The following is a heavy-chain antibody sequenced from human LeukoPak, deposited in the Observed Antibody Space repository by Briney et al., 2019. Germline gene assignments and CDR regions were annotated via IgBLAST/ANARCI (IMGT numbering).Heavy chain of an antibody. CDR1: GGTFSSCA. Sequence: GASVKVSCKASGGTFSSCAISWVRQAPGQGLEWMGGINPIFGTANYAQKFQGRVTITADESTSTAYMELSSLRSEDTAVYYCARAYGGYCSSTSCWEPIHWFDPWGQGTLVTVSS. D-gene: IGHD2-2*03. V-gene: IGHV1-69*01. CDR2: INPIFGTA. J-gene: IGHJ5*02. CDR3: ARAYGGYCSSTSCWEPIHWFDP.